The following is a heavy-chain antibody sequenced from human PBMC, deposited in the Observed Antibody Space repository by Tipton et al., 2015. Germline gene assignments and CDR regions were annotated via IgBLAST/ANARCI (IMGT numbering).Heavy chain of an antibody. Sequence: SLRLSCAASGFTFDDYAMHWVRQAPGKGLEWVSGISWNSGVIGYADSVKGRFTISRDNARNSLYLQMNSLRAEDTAVYYCARKAYSHAFDIWGQGTMVTVSS. J-gene: IGHJ3*02. V-gene: IGHV3-9*01. CDR3: ARKAYSHAFDI. D-gene: IGHD2-21*01. CDR2: ISWNSGVI. CDR1: GFTFDDYA.